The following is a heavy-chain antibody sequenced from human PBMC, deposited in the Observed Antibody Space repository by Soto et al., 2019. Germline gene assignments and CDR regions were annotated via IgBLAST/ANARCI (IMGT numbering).Heavy chain of an antibody. CDR2: IYTSGST. CDR1: GGSISSYY. Sequence: QVQLQESGPGLVKPSETLSLTCTVSGGSISSYYWSWIRQPAGKGLEWIGRIYTSGSTNYNPSLKRRVTMSVDTSKNHFSLKLSSVTAADTAVYYCASGAAAGIDYYGMDVWGQGTTVTVSS. V-gene: IGHV4-4*07. CDR3: ASGAAAGIDYYGMDV. J-gene: IGHJ6*02. D-gene: IGHD6-13*01.